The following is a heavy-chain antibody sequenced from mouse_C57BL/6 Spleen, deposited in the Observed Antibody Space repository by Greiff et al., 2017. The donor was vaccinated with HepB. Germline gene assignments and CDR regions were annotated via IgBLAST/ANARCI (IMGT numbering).Heavy chain of an antibody. CDR2: ISSGSSTI. CDR3: AMLGEGDY. J-gene: IGHJ4*01. V-gene: IGHV5-17*01. D-gene: IGHD4-1*01. Sequence: EVMLVESGGGLVKPGGSLKLSCAASGFTFSDYGMHWVRQAPEKGLEWVAYISSGSSTIYYADTVKGRFTISRDNAKNSLFLQMTSLRSEDTAMYYCAMLGEGDYWGQGTSVTVSS. CDR1: GFTFSDYG.